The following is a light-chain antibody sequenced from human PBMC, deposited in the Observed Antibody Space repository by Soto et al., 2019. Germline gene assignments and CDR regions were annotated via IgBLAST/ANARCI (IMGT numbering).Light chain of an antibody. CDR3: SSYSSSSTLYV. V-gene: IGLV2-14*03. CDR2: DVG. Sequence: QSALTQPASVSGSPGQSITISCTGTSSDVGDYDYVSWYQQHPGEAPKLMIYDVGNRPSGVSNRFSGSKSGNTASLTISGLQAEDEVDYYCSSYSSSSTLYVFGTGTKLTVL. J-gene: IGLJ1*01. CDR1: SSDVGDYDY.